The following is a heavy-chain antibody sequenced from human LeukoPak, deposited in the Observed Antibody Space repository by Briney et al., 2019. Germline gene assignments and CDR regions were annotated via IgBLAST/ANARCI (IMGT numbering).Heavy chain of an antibody. V-gene: IGHV3-49*04. CDR2: IRSSGTT. CDR1: GFTFSSYE. Sequence: GGSLRLSCAASGFTFSSYEMNWVRQAPGKGLQWIGFIRSSGTTQYAASVKGRFTISRDDSKSIAYLQMNSLKTEDTAVYYCTRDRFYVWFDPWGQGTLVTVSS. J-gene: IGHJ5*02. D-gene: IGHD3-16*01. CDR3: TRDRFYVWFDP.